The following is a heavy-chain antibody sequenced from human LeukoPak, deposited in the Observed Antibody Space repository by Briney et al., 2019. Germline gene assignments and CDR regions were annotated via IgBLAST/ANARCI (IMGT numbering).Heavy chain of an antibody. CDR2: ISSTSATI. D-gene: IGHD2-21*02. CDR1: GFTFSSYN. Sequence: GGSLRLSCTASGFTFSSYNMIWVRQAPGKGLEWVSHISSTSATIYYADSVKGRFTISRDNAKNSLYLQMNSLRAEDTAAYYCARGLCGGDCYSDWGQGTLVTVSS. J-gene: IGHJ4*02. V-gene: IGHV3-48*04. CDR3: ARGLCGGDCYSD.